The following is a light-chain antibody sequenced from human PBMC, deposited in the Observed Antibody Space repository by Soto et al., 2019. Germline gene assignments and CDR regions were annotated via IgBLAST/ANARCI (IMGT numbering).Light chain of an antibody. V-gene: IGKV3D-15*01. J-gene: IGKJ4*02. CDR2: GAS. CDR3: RPYHNWPPVT. Sequence: EIVMTQSPATLSVSPGERATLSCRASQSVSSNLAWYQQKPGQAPRLLIYGASTRATGIPARFSGSGSGTEVILTISSLQSQDVAVYYCRPYHNWPPVTCGGGTKVEIK. CDR1: QSVSSN.